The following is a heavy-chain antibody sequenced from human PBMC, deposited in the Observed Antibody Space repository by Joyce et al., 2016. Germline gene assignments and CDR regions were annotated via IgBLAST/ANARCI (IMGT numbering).Heavy chain of an antibody. D-gene: IGHD3-22*01. Sequence: QVQLVQSGSEVKKPGASVEVSCKASGYIFTTYGISWVRQAPGQGFEWMGWISAHHGNTKYAQKFQGRVTMTIDTSTSTAYMELESLRSEDTAVYYCARDIHYYNSSGYYWGAFDIWGQGTMVSVSS. CDR2: ISAHHGNT. J-gene: IGHJ3*02. CDR1: GYIFTTYG. V-gene: IGHV1-18*01. CDR3: ARDIHYYNSSGYYWGAFDI.